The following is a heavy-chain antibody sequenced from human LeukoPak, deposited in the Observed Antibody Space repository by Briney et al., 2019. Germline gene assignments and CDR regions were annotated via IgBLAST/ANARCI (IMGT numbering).Heavy chain of an antibody. CDR1: GFTFSDYS. V-gene: IGHV3-11*01. Sequence: GSLRLSCAASGFTFSDYSMSWIRQSPGKGLEWVAYISSGGSPMYYVDSVKGRFTISRDNAKNSLYLQMNSLRAEDTALYYCAKDGGGGLYYFDYWGQGTLVTVSS. CDR3: AKDGGGGLYYFDY. D-gene: IGHD3-16*01. CDR2: ISSGGSPM. J-gene: IGHJ4*02.